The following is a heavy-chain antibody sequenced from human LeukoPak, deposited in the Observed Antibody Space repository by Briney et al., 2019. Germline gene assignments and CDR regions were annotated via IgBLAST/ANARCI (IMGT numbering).Heavy chain of an antibody. J-gene: IGHJ4*02. V-gene: IGHV1-18*01. CDR1: GYTFTSYG. D-gene: IGHD2-2*01. Sequence: ASVKVSCKASGYTFTSYGISWVRQAPGQGLEWMGRISAYNGNTNYAQKLQGRVTMTTDTSTSTAYMELRSLRSDDTAVYYCARERVGYCSSTSCFHFDYWGQGTLVTVSS. CDR3: ARERVGYCSSTSCFHFDY. CDR2: ISAYNGNT.